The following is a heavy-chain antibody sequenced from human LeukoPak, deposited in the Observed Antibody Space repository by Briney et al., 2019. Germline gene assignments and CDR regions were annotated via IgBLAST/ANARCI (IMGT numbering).Heavy chain of an antibody. Sequence: GGTLRLSCAASGFTFSSYGMSWVRQAPGKGLEWVSVTSVSGGSTYYADSVKGRFTISRDNSKNTLYLQMNSLRAEDTAVYYCAITGIAAAGPFDYWGQGTLVTVSS. CDR3: AITGIAAAGPFDY. J-gene: IGHJ4*02. CDR1: GFTFSSYG. D-gene: IGHD6-13*01. CDR2: TSVSGGST. V-gene: IGHV3-23*01.